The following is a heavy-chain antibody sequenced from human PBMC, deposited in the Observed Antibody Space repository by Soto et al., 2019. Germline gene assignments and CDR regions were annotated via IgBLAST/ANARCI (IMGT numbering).Heavy chain of an antibody. V-gene: IGHV1-69*04. D-gene: IGHD3-10*01. CDR1: GGTFSSYT. CDR2: IIPILGIA. CDR3: ARDSYYYGSGISSPSFD. Sequence: GASVKVSCKASGGTFSSYTISWVRQAPGQGLEWMGRIIPILGIANYAQKFQGRVTITADKSTSTAYMELSSLRSEDTAVYYCARDSYYYGSGISSPSFDWGQGTLVTVSS. J-gene: IGHJ4*02.